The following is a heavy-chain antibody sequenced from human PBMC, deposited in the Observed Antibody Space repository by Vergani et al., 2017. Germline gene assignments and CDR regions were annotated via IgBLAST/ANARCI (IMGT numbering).Heavy chain of an antibody. CDR1: GFSLSENA. CDR2: IDGRGDRT. CDR3: AKDRFSGELLSLVSYMDD. J-gene: IGHJ6*03. V-gene: IGHV3-23*04. Sequence: EVQLVESGGRLVQPGGSLRLSCAASGFSLSENAMAWVRQSPGKGLEWVAAIDGRGDRTEYADSVKGRFTITRDRSKNRLFLQINSLRDDDTAVYFCAKDRFSGELLSLVSYMDDWGKGTTVTVSS. D-gene: IGHD1-26*01.